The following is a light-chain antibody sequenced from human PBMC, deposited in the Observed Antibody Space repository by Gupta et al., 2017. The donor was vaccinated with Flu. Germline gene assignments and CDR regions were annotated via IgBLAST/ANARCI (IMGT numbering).Light chain of an antibody. V-gene: IGLV4-69*01. CDR3: QIWGPSVLV. Sequence: VLTQPPSASAPLGASVKLTCTLSSGHSDGANAVHQQRPDRGHPLLMMVFSDGSHNTGDGIPDRVYDSGSATALSITMSSVQSEDYSYYYSQIWGPSVLVFGGGTKLTVL. CDR1: SGHSDGA. CDR2: VFSDGSH. J-gene: IGLJ3*02.